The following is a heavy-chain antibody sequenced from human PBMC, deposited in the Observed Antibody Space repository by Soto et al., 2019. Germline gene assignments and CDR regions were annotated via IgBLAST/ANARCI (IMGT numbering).Heavy chain of an antibody. V-gene: IGHV3-21*01. J-gene: IGHJ4*02. CDR2: ISSSGDYI. CDR3: TRDRKGETICTGY. Sequence: PGRGLEWVSSISSSGDYIYYADSLKGRFTSTRDSPKSSVDMQMNSLRAEDTAVYYFTRDRKGETICTGYSGQLTLVSVSS.